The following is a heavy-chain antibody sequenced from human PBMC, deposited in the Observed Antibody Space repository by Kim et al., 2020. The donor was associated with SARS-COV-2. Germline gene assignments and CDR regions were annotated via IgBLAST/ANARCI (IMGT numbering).Heavy chain of an antibody. CDR1: GFTFGDYA. CDR2: IRSKAYGGTT. Sequence: GGSLRLSCTASGFTFGDYAMSWFRQAPGKGLEWVGFIRSKAYGGTTEYAASVKGRFTISRDDSKSIAYLQMNSLKTEDTAVYYCTVGGNIVVVPAAKYGMDVWGQGTTVTVSS. J-gene: IGHJ6*02. CDR3: TVGGNIVVVPAAKYGMDV. D-gene: IGHD2-2*01. V-gene: IGHV3-49*03.